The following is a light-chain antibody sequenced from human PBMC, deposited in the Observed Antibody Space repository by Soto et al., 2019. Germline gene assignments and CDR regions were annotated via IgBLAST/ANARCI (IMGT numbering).Light chain of an antibody. J-gene: IGKJ4*01. CDR2: DTS. CDR3: QQYDNLPSLT. Sequence: DIQMTQSPSSLSASVGDRITITCQASQDISNYLNWYQQKPGKAPKLLIYDTSNLEAGVPSRFSGSGAGTDFTLTISSLQPEDFATYYCQQYDNLPSLTFGGGTKVQF. V-gene: IGKV1-33*01. CDR1: QDISNY.